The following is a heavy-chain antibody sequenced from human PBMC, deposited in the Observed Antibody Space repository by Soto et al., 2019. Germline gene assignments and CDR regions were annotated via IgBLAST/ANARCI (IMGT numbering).Heavy chain of an antibody. D-gene: IGHD4-17*01. J-gene: IGHJ5*02. CDR2: VHYSGNT. V-gene: IGHV4-59*01. CDR1: GDSISSFY. CDR3: GRFPPFRTVLTGFDP. Sequence: SETQSLTSTVAGDSISSFYWSWIRQPPGKGLEWIGYVHYSGNTKFNPSLKSRVTMSVDTSKKQFSLQLSSVTAADTAFYYCGRFPPFRTVLTGFDPWGQGTLVTVSS.